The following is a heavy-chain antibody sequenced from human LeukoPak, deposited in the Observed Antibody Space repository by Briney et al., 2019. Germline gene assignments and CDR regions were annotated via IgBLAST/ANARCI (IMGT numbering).Heavy chain of an antibody. CDR1: GFTFSRNW. J-gene: IGHJ4*02. CDR3: SRYSLGYSDY. V-gene: IGHV3-74*01. Sequence: PGGSPTLSCADSGFTFSRNWMHWVRQAPGKGLVWVSTINSDESITRQAHSVQGPFNISRDNAKDTVFPQMNRLKAESQAVHYCSRYSLGYSDYWGQGTLVTVSS. CDR2: INSDESIT. D-gene: IGHD4-11*01.